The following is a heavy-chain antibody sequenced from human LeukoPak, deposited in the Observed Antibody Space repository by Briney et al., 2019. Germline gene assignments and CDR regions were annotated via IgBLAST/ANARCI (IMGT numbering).Heavy chain of an antibody. D-gene: IGHD3-10*01. CDR3: ARVNAYGSGSYYGFDY. J-gene: IGHJ4*02. CDR2: IIPIFGTA. V-gene: IGHV1-69*13. CDR1: EGTFSSYA. Sequence: SVKVSCKASEGTFSSYAISWVRQAPGQGLEWMGGIIPIFGTANYAQKFQGRVAITADESTSTAYMELSSLRSEDTAVYYCARVNAYGSGSYYGFDYWGQGTLVTVSS.